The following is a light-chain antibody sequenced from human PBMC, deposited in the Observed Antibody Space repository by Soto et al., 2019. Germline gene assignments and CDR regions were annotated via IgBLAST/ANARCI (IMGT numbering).Light chain of an antibody. V-gene: IGLV3-1*01. CDR2: QDS. CDR1: NLGDRY. J-gene: IGLJ2*01. Sequence: SYELTQPPSVSVSPGQTAIITCSGANLGDRYACWYQQKPGQSPVVVIYQDSRRPSGIPERFSGSNSGNTATLTISGTQAMDEADYYCQAWDSSTVVFGGGTKLTVL. CDR3: QAWDSSTVV.